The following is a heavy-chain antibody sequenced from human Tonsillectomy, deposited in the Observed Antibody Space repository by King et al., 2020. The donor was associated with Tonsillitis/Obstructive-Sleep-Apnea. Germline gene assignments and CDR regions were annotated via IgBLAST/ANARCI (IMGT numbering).Heavy chain of an antibody. D-gene: IGHD3-22*01. V-gene: IGHV1-18*01. J-gene: IGHJ4*02. CDR1: GYTFTNYG. CDR2: ISAHNGHT. CDR3: ARDSMSHYYDSSAYYTFNY. Sequence: QLVQSGAEVKKPGASVKVSCKASGYTFTNYGISWVRQAPGQGLEWMAWISAHNGHTNYAQKLQDRVTMTTDASTSTAYMELGSLRSDDTAVYYCARDSMSHYYDSSAYYTFNYWGQGTLVTVSS.